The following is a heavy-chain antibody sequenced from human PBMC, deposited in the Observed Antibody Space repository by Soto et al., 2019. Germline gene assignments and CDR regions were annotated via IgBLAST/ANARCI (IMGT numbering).Heavy chain of an antibody. D-gene: IGHD6-19*01. CDR2: FSGRSGDT. V-gene: IGHV3-23*01. Sequence: GVLKISCVASGFSISTHALTWVRQAPGRGLEWVSSFSGRSGDTYYAASVKGRFTISGDSSKNTVILQMNNLRADDTALYYCARDSSAWPNYFDSWGQGIQVTVSS. J-gene: IGHJ4*02. CDR1: GFSISTHA. CDR3: ARDSSAWPNYFDS.